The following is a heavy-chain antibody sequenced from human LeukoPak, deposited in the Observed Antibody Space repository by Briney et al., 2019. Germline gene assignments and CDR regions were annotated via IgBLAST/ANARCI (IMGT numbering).Heavy chain of an antibody. CDR3: AREYCSGGSCSHWYFDL. J-gene: IGHJ2*01. D-gene: IGHD2-15*01. V-gene: IGHV3-21*01. CDR1: GFIFHDYG. CDR2: ISSSSSYI. Sequence: PGGSLRLSCAASGFIFHDYGMHWVRQAPGKGLEWVSSISSSSSYIYYADSVKGRFTISRDNAKNSLYLQMNSLRAEDTAVYYCAREYCSGGSCSHWYFDLWGRGTLVTVSS.